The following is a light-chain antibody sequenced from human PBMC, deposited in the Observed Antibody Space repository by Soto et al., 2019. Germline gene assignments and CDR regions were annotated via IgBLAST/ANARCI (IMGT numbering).Light chain of an antibody. CDR2: GAS. CDR3: QQYNNWPSWT. Sequence: EIVMTQSPATLSVSPGERATLSCRASQSISLHLAWYQQKPGQAPRLLIYGASTRDTGTPARFSGSGSGTEFTLTISSLQSEDFAVYYCQQYNNWPSWTFGQGTKVEIK. CDR1: QSISLH. J-gene: IGKJ1*01. V-gene: IGKV3-15*01.